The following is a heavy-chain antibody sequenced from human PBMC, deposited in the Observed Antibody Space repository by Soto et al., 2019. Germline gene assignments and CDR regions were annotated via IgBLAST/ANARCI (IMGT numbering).Heavy chain of an antibody. CDR3: AKEMSFGRPFDY. V-gene: IGHV3-23*01. CDR2: ISASGGDT. D-gene: IGHD3-3*01. Sequence: GGPLRLSCSASGFTFSNYAVSGVRLAPGKGLEWVSAISASGGDTYYTDFVMGRFTISRDNSKNTLYLQMNGLGVEDTAIYYCAKEMSFGRPFDYWGQGTQVTVSS. CDR1: GFTFSNYA. J-gene: IGHJ4*02.